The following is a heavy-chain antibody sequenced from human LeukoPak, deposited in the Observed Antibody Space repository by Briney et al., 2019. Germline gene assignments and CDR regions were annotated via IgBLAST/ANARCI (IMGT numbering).Heavy chain of an antibody. V-gene: IGHV3-7*01. CDR2: IKQDGSEK. Sequence: PGGTLSFNCAAYGFTFNNIRMSWLRQAPGQELEWVTNIKQDGSEKYYVDSVKGRFTISRDNAKNSLYLQMNSLRAEDTAVYYCARKGAYSNYVLNVWGQGTTVIVSS. D-gene: IGHD4-11*01. J-gene: IGHJ6*02. CDR1: GFTFNNIR. CDR3: ARKGAYSNYVLNV.